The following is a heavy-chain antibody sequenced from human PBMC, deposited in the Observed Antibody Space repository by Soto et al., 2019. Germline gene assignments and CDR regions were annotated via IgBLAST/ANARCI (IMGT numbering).Heavy chain of an antibody. Sequence: SETLSLTCTVSGGSISSGGYYWTWIRQHPGKGLEWIGFIYYSGSTHYNPSLKSRVTISVDTSKNQFSLKLSSVTAADTAVYYCAREFRGTGIAVAGTDAFDIWGQGTMVTVSS. CDR2: IYYSGST. CDR3: AREFRGTGIAVAGTDAFDI. V-gene: IGHV4-31*03. J-gene: IGHJ3*02. CDR1: GGSISSGGYY. D-gene: IGHD6-19*01.